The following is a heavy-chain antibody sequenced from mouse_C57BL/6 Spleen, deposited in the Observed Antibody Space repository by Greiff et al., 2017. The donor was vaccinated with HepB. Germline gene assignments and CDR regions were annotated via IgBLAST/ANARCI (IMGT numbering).Heavy chain of an antibody. D-gene: IGHD1-3*01. V-gene: IGHV5-6*02. CDR3: ARQLTAY. Sequence: EVMLVESGGDLVKPGGSLKLSCAASGFTFSSYGMSWVRQTPDKRLEWVATISSGGSYTYYPDSVKGRFTISRDNAKNTLYLQMSSLKSEDTAMYYCARQLTAYWGQGTLVTVSA. J-gene: IGHJ3*01. CDR1: GFTFSSYG. CDR2: ISSGGSYT.